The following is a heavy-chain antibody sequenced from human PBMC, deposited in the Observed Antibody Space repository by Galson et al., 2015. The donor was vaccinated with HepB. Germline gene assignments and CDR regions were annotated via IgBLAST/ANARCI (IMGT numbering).Heavy chain of an antibody. V-gene: IGHV3-21*01. Sequence: SLRLSCAASGFTFSSYSMNWVRQAPGKGLEWVSSISSSSSYIYYADSVKGRFTISRDNAKNSLYLQMNSLRAEDTAVYYCARDKPAYYLGYSSGWYDYWGQGTLVTVSS. D-gene: IGHD6-19*01. CDR2: ISSSSSYI. CDR1: GFTFSSYS. CDR3: ARDKPAYYLGYSSGWYDY. J-gene: IGHJ4*02.